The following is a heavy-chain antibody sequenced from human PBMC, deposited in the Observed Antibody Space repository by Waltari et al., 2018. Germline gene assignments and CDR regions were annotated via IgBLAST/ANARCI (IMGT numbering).Heavy chain of an antibody. CDR3: ARGFRGHDAFDI. Sequence: VQLVQSGAEVKRPGASVKVSGKASGSPFTGSDINWVGQATGQGLEWMGWMNPNSGYTAYAQNFQGRVTITRDTSIRTAYMELSSLTSEDTAVYYCARGFRGHDAFDIWGQGTMVTVSS. CDR1: GSPFTGSD. V-gene: IGHV1-8*01. D-gene: IGHD3-10*01. CDR2: MNPNSGYT. J-gene: IGHJ3*02.